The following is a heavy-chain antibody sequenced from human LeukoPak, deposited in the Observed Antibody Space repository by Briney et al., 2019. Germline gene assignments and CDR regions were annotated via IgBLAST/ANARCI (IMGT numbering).Heavy chain of an antibody. D-gene: IGHD3-3*01. CDR2: MNPNSGNT. CDR3: ARGLVDFWSGYLYYYYYYGMDV. J-gene: IGHJ6*02. Sequence: GASVKVSCKASGYTFTSYDINWVRQATGQGLEWMGWMNPNSGNTGYAQKFQGRVTMTRNTSISTACMELSSLRSEDTAVYYCARGLVDFWSGYLYYYYYYGMDVWGQGTTVTVSS. CDR1: GYTFTSYD. V-gene: IGHV1-8*01.